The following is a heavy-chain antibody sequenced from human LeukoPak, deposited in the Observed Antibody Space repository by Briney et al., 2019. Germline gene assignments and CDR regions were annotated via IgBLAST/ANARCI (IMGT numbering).Heavy chain of an antibody. Sequence: PGGSLRLSCAASGFNLDDYTMHWLRQIPGKSLEEVSFISGDGKSILYGDSVKGRFTISRDNSKNSLYLQMNNLRSDDTAFYYCAKGSRSGTYYNRFDPWGQGTLVTVSS. CDR2: ISGDGKSI. D-gene: IGHD3-10*01. CDR1: GFNLDDYT. V-gene: IGHV3-43*02. CDR3: AKGSRSGTYYNRFDP. J-gene: IGHJ5*02.